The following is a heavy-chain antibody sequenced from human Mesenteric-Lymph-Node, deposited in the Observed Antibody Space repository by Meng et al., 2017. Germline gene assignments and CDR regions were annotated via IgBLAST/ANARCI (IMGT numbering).Heavy chain of an antibody. V-gene: IGHV4-39*07. CDR3: ARDQPESKRWLQLRYFDY. Sequence: SEPLSPTCIVSGGSISSSSYYWGWIRQPPGKGLEWIGSIYYSGSTSYNPSLKSRVTISVDTSKNQFSLKLSSLTAAETAVYYCARDQPESKRWLQLRYFDYCEQAILTVSS. CDR2: IYYSGST. D-gene: IGHD5-24*01. J-gene: IGHJ4*02. CDR1: GGSISSSSYY.